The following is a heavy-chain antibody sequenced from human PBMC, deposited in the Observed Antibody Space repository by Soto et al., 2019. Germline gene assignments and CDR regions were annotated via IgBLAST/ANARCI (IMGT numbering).Heavy chain of an antibody. J-gene: IGHJ4*02. CDR1: GYTFTGYY. Sequence: ASVKVSCKASGYTFTGYYMHWVRQAPGQGLEWMGWINPNSGGTNYAQKFQGRVTMTRDTSISTAYMELSRLRSDDTAVYYCARDIGSSWEKSDYWGQGTLVTVSS. D-gene: IGHD6-6*01. V-gene: IGHV1-2*02. CDR2: INPNSGGT. CDR3: ARDIGSSWEKSDY.